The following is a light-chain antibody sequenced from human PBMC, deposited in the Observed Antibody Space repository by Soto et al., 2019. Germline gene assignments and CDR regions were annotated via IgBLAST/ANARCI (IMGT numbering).Light chain of an antibody. V-gene: IGKV3-20*01. Sequence: EIVLTQSPGTLSLSPGERATLSCRASQRVSSNYLAWYQQKPGQAPSLLIYGASNRATGIPDRFSGSGSGTDFTLTISRLEPEDFAVYYCQQYGSSPWTFGHGTKVEIK. CDR3: QQYGSSPWT. CDR1: QRVSSNY. CDR2: GAS. J-gene: IGKJ1*01.